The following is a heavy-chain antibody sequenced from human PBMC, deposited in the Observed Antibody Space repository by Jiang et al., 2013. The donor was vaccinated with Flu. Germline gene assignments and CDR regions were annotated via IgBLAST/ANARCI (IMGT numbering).Heavy chain of an antibody. CDR3: ARLPPLRFLEWLPAGSHRDYYYYYYGMDV. CDR2: IYYSGST. J-gene: IGHJ6*04. Sequence: PGLVKPSETLSLTCTVSGGSISSYYWSWIRQPPGKGLEWIGYIYYSGSTNYNPSLKSRVTISVDTSKNQFSLKLSSVTAADTAVYYCARLPPLRFLEWLPAGSHRDYYYYYYGMDVWGKGTTVTVSS. CDR1: GGSISSYY. V-gene: IGHV4-59*08. D-gene: IGHD3-3*01.